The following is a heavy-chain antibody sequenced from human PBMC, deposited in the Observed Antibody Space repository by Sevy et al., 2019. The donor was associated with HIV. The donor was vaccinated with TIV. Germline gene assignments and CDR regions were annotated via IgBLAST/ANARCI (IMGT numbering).Heavy chain of an antibody. CDR3: ARGGTMIVVVLDAFDI. V-gene: IGHV3-30-3*01. CDR1: GFTFSSYA. Sequence: GGSLRLSCAASGFTFSSYAMYWVRQAPGKGLEWVAVISYDGSNKYYADSVKGRFTISRDNSKNTLYLQMNSLRAEDTAVYYCARGGTMIVVVLDAFDIWGQGTMVTVSS. CDR2: ISYDGSNK. D-gene: IGHD3-22*01. J-gene: IGHJ3*02.